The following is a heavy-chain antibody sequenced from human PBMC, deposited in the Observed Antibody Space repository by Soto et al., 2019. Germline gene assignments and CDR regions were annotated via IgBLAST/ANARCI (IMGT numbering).Heavy chain of an antibody. J-gene: IGHJ5*02. CDR1: GGSISSGVYS. CDR3: ARDPTKRVYAFNYFDP. D-gene: IGHD2-8*01. Sequence: TLSLTCAVSGGSISSGVYSWGWIRQPPEKGLEWIGYIYHSGSILYNPSLKSRVTISGDTSRNQVSLKLRSVTASDTAVCYRARDPTKRVYAFNYFDPWGQGTLLTVSS. CDR2: IYHSGSI. V-gene: IGHV4-30-2*01.